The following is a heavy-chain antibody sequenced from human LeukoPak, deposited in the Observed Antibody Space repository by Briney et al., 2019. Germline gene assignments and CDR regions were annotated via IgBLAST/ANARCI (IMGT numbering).Heavy chain of an antibody. V-gene: IGHV1-18*01. J-gene: IGHJ5*02. Sequence: ASVKVSCKASGYTFTSYGISWVRQAPGQGLEWMGWISAYNGNTNYAQKLQGRVTMTTDTSTSTAYMELRSLRSDDTAVYYCARARFGALLCWFDPWGQGTLVTVSS. CDR3: ARARFGALLCWFDP. CDR1: GYTFTSYG. CDR2: ISAYNGNT. D-gene: IGHD3-10*01.